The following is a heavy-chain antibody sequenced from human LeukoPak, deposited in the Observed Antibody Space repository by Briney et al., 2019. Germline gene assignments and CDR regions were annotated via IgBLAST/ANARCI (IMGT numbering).Heavy chain of an antibody. Sequence: GRSLRLSCGASGFTFSNYAMHWVRQAPGKGLDWVAIIWYDGRNKYYADSVRGRFTISRDQSKNMVFLQMNSLRVEDTALYYCAKGGLAAAGIDHWGQGVLVTVSS. J-gene: IGHJ4*02. V-gene: IGHV3-33*03. D-gene: IGHD6-13*01. CDR2: IWYDGRNK. CDR1: GFTFSNYA. CDR3: AKGGLAAAGIDH.